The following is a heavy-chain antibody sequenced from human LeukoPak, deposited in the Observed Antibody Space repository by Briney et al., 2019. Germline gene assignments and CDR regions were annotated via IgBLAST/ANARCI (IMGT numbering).Heavy chain of an antibody. D-gene: IGHD3-10*01. Sequence: SGGSLRLSCFAYTFPFNYFRMARVRQSPGKGLDWVANIKPDGSETNYLDSVKGRFTISRDNARDSLWLGMNVRRIVSAGVCYGAREGGELWPLDEWGQGILVTVSS. CDR1: TFPFNYFR. CDR3: AREGGELWPLDE. CDR2: IKPDGSET. V-gene: IGHV3-7*01. J-gene: IGHJ4*02.